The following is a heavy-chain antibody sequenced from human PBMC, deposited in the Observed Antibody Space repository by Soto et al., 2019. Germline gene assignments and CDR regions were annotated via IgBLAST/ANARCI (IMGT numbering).Heavy chain of an antibody. CDR2: IWYDGSNK. Sequence: QVQLVESGGGVVQPGRSLRLSCAASGFTFSNYGMHWVRQAPGKGLEWVAVIWYDGSNKYYADSEKGRFTISRDNSKNTLYLQMDSLRAEDTAVYYCARAAAGNSPFDYWGQGTLVTVSS. CDR1: GFTFSNYG. CDR3: ARAAAGNSPFDY. V-gene: IGHV3-33*01. J-gene: IGHJ4*02. D-gene: IGHD6-13*01.